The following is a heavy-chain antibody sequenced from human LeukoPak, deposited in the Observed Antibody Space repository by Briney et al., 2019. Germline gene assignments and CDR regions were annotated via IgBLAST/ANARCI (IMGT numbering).Heavy chain of an antibody. V-gene: IGHV3-23*01. CDR1: GFIFNTYA. CDR2: VSGSGGST. Sequence: PGGSLRLSCAASGFIFNTYAMSWVRQAPGKGLEWVSAVSGSGGSTYYADSVKGRFTISRDNSKNTLFLQMNSLRAEDTAIYYCANMEAMTTDGSADYWGQGTLVTVSS. CDR3: ANMEAMTTDGSADY. D-gene: IGHD4-17*01. J-gene: IGHJ4*02.